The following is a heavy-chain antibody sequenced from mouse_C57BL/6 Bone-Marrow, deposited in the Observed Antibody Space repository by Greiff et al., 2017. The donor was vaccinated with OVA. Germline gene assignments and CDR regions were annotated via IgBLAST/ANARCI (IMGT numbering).Heavy chain of an antibody. Sequence: QVQLQQSGAELVMPGASVKLSCKASGYTFTSYGMHWVKQRPGQGLEWIGEIDPSDSYTNYNKKFKGKSTLTVDKSSSTAYMQLSSLTSEDSAVYYCASIGYDWRYYYAMDYWGQGTSVTVSS. CDR3: ASIGYDWRYYYAMDY. D-gene: IGHD2-2*01. CDR1: GYTFTSYG. V-gene: IGHV1-69*01. J-gene: IGHJ4*01. CDR2: IDPSDSYT.